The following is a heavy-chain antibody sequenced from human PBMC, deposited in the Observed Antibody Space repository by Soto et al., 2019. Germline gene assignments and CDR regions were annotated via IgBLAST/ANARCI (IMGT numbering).Heavy chain of an antibody. CDR1: GGTFSSYA. V-gene: IGHV1-69*01. Sequence: QVQLVQSGAEVKKPGSSVKVSCKASGGTFSSYAISWVRQAPGQELEWMGGIIPIFGTANYAQKFKGRVTITADESTSTAYMELSSLRSEDTAVYYGAREEQWLVMVNRFDYWGQGTLVTVSS. D-gene: IGHD6-19*01. CDR3: AREEQWLVMVNRFDY. CDR2: IIPIFGTA. J-gene: IGHJ4*02.